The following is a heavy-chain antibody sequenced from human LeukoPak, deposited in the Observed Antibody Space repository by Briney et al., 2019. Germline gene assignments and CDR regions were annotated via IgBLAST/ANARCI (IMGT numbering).Heavy chain of an antibody. D-gene: IGHD6-13*01. J-gene: IGHJ4*02. Sequence: PGGSLRLSCAASGFTFDDYAMHWVRQAPGKGLEWVSLISGDGGSPYYADSVKGRFTISRDNSKNSLYLQMNSLRTEDTALYYCAKDIGLQQQLVNYFDYWGQGTLVTVSS. CDR2: ISGDGGSP. V-gene: IGHV3-43*02. CDR3: AKDIGLQQQLVNYFDY. CDR1: GFTFDDYA.